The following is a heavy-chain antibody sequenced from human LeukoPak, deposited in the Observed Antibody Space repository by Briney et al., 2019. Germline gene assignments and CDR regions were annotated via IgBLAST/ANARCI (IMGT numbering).Heavy chain of an antibody. D-gene: IGHD3-10*01. V-gene: IGHV1-2*02. Sequence: GASVKVSCKASGYTFTGYYMHWVRQAPGQGLEWMGWINPNSGGTNYAQKFQGRVALTRDTSISTAYMELSWLRSDDTAVYYCARGLYYFDYWGQGTLVTVSS. J-gene: IGHJ4*02. CDR1: GYTFTGYY. CDR2: INPNSGGT. CDR3: ARGLYYFDY.